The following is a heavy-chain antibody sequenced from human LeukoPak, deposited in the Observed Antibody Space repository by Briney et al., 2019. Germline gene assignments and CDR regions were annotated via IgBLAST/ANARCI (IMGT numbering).Heavy chain of an antibody. CDR3: AKLRVVRGVSYFDY. V-gene: IGHV3-9*01. CDR1: GFTFDDYA. CDR2: ISWNSGSI. Sequence: GGSLRLSCAASGFTFDDYAMHWVRQAPGKGLEWVSGISWNSGSIGYADSVKGRFTISRDNAKNSLYLQMNSLRAEDTALYYCAKLRVVRGVSYFDYWGQGTLVTVSS. D-gene: IGHD3-10*01. J-gene: IGHJ4*02.